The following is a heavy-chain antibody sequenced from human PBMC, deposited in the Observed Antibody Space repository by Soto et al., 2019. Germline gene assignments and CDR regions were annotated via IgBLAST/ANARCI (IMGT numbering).Heavy chain of an antibody. V-gene: IGHV1-69*12. D-gene: IGHD6-13*01. Sequence: QVQLVQSGAEVKKPGSSVKVSCKASGGTFSSYAISWVRQAPGQGLEWMGGIIPIFGTANYAQKFQGRVTITADESTSTAYMELSSLRSEDTAVYYCARGREYSSSWYAGYGMDVWGQGTTVTVSS. CDR1: GGTFSSYA. CDR2: IIPIFGTA. J-gene: IGHJ6*02. CDR3: ARGREYSSSWYAGYGMDV.